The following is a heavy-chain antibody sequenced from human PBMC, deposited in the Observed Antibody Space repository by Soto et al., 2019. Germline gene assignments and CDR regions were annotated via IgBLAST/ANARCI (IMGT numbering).Heavy chain of an antibody. V-gene: IGHV4-59*08. D-gene: IGHD6-13*01. CDR3: ARRYGSSFDY. CDR1: GGSISSYY. CDR2: IYYSGST. J-gene: IGHJ4*02. Sequence: SETLSLTCTVSGGSISSYYWSWIRQPPGKGLEWIGYIYYSGSTNYNPSLKSRVTISVDTSKNQFSLKLSSVTAADTAVYYCARRYGSSFDYWGQGTLVTVSS.